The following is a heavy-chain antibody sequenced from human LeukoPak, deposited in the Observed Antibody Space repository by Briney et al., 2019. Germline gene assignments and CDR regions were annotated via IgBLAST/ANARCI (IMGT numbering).Heavy chain of an antibody. CDR3: ARDFAYAFDV. V-gene: IGHV3-48*02. CDR1: GFTFSDYT. J-gene: IGHJ3*01. CDR2: VSSSGGST. D-gene: IGHD2-21*01. Sequence: GGSLRLSCAASGFTFSDYTMNWVRQAPGKGLEWLSYVSSSGGSTNYADSAKGRFTISRDNARNSLSLQMNSLRDEDTAVYFCARDFAYAFDVWGQGTMVTVSS.